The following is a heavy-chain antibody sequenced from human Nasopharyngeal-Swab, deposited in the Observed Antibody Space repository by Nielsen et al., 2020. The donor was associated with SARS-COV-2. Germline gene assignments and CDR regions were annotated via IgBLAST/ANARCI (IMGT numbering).Heavy chain of an antibody. CDR3: AKEGATGWFDP. V-gene: IGHV4-59*11. Sequence: SETLSLTCTVSGVSITSPYCSWIRQPPGKGLEWIGYISHNSGTSYNPSLKSRFTMFMDTSKNQFSLRLTSVTAADTAVYYCAKEGATGWFDPCGQGTLVTVSS. CDR2: ISHNSGT. J-gene: IGHJ5*02. CDR1: GVSITSPY.